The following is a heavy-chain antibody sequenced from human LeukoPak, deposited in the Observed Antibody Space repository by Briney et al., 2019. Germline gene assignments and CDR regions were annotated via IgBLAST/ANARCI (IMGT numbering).Heavy chain of an antibody. Sequence: GGSLRLSCAASGFTFSAYWMHWVRQAPGKGLVWVSRVKYDGSTTTYADSVKGRFTISRDNAKNILYLQMNSLRVEDTAAYYCARDLDWLLFDYWGQGALVTVSS. CDR3: ARDLDWLLFDY. CDR2: VKYDGSTT. J-gene: IGHJ4*02. V-gene: IGHV3-74*01. D-gene: IGHD3-9*01. CDR1: GFTFSAYW.